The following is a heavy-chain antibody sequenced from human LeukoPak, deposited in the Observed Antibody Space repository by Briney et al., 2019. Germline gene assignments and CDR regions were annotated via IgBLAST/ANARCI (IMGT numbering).Heavy chain of an antibody. CDR2: ITSNGAYT. J-gene: IGHJ6*03. CDR3: ARVKMGATVSDYYYYYMDV. V-gene: IGHV3-64*02. CDR1: GFTFSDYT. Sequence: GGSLRLSCAASGFTFSDYTIHWIRQAPGKRLQSVSAITSNGAYTHYADSVKGRFTISRDNSRNAVFLQMGGLRIEDMAVYYCARVKMGATVSDYYYYYMDVWGKGTTVTVSS. D-gene: IGHD1-26*01.